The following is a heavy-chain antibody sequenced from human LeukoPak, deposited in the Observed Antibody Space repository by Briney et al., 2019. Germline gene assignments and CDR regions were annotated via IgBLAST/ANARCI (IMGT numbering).Heavy chain of an antibody. CDR1: GGSIRSGGYY. J-gene: IGHJ4*02. CDR3: ASGRYCSSTSCLYFDY. D-gene: IGHD2-2*01. V-gene: IGHV4-31*03. Sequence: PSQTLSLTCTVSGGSIRSGGYYWSWIRQHPGKGLEWIGYIYYSGSTYYNPSLKSRVTISVDTSKNQFSLKLSSVTAADTAVYYCASGRYCSSTSCLYFDYWGQGTLVTVSS. CDR2: IYYSGST.